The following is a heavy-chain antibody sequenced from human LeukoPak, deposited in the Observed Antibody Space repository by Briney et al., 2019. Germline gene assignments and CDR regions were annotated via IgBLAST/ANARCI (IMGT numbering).Heavy chain of an antibody. CDR3: ARVGSSSWYTLGLVWLDP. J-gene: IGHJ5*02. V-gene: IGHV1-2*02. CDR2: INPNSGGT. CDR1: GYTFTGYY. D-gene: IGHD6-13*01. Sequence: GASVKVSCKASGYTFTGYYMHWVRQAPGQGLEWMGWINPNSGGTNYAQKFQGRVTMTRDTSISTAYMELSRLRSDDTAVYYCARVGSSSWYTLGLVWLDPWGQGTLVTVSS.